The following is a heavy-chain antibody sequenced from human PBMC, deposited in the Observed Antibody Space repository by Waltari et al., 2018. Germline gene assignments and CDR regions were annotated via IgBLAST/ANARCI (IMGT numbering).Heavy chain of an antibody. CDR3: ARRGYSSSWYYFDY. D-gene: IGHD6-13*01. CDR2: IYYSGST. J-gene: IGHJ4*02. CDR1: GGSISSYY. Sequence: TVSGGSISSYYWSWIRQPPGKGLEWIGYIYYSGSTNYNPSLKSRVTISVDTSKNQFSLKLSSVTAADTAVYYCARRGYSSSWYYFDYWGQGTLVTVSS. V-gene: IGHV4-59*01.